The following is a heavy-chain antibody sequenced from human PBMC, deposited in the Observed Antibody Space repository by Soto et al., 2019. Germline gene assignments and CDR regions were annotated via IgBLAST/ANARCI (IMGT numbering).Heavy chain of an antibody. D-gene: IGHD3-9*01. V-gene: IGHV3-74*01. Sequence: EVQLVESGGDLVQRGGSLRLSCAASGFPFSSYWMHWVRHTPGKGLDWVARISGDGVTTYYADSVTGRFTVSRDNAKNTLSLQISGLRAEDTAVYYCGREYYGLLTGYYTDYWGQGTLVSVSS. J-gene: IGHJ4*02. CDR3: GREYYGLLTGYYTDY. CDR1: GFPFSSYW. CDR2: ISGDGVTT.